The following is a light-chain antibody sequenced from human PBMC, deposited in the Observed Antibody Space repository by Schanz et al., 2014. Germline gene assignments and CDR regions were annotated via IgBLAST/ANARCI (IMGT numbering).Light chain of an antibody. CDR2: GAS. V-gene: IGKV3D-20*02. CDR1: QSVISSY. J-gene: IGKJ2*02. Sequence: EIVLTQSPGTLSLSPGERATLSCRASQSVISSYLAWYQQKPGQAPRLLIYGASSRASGIPDRFSGSGSGTDFTLTISRLEPEDFAFYYCQHRSYWRGTFGQGTKLEIK. CDR3: QHRSYWRGT.